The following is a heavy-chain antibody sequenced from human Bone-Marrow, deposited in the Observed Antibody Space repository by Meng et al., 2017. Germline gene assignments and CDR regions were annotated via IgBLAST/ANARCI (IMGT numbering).Heavy chain of an antibody. CDR2: ISTYNGNR. Sequence: ASVKVSCKTSGYTFTNYGITWARQAPGQGLEWMGWISTYNGNRHYGQKFQGRVTMTTDSSTKTAYMELRGLRSDDTAVYYCARVRVIITMDYFDHCGQGTLVTVSS. CDR3: ARVRVIITMDYFDH. D-gene: IGHD3-10*01. J-gene: IGHJ4*02. CDR1: GYTFTNYG. V-gene: IGHV1-18*01.